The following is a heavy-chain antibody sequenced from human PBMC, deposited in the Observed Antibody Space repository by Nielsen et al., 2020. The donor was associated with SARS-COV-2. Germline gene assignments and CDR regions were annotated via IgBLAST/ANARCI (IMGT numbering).Heavy chain of an antibody. Sequence: SLKISCAASGFSFDDYAMHWVRQAPGKGLEWVSGISWNGGSIGYADSVKGRFTISRDNAKNSLYLQMNSLHQGPIGLPPGTLLQEHLWG. V-gene: IGHV3-9*01. CDR1: GFSFDDYA. J-gene: IGHJ6*01. CDR3: TLLQEHL. CDR2: ISWNGGSI.